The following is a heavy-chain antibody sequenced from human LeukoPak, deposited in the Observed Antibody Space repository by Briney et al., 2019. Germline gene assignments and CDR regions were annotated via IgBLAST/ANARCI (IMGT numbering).Heavy chain of an antibody. D-gene: IGHD6-19*01. CDR1: GFTFSSYS. J-gene: IGHJ4*02. CDR2: IKQDGSEK. V-gene: IGHV3-7*03. CDR3: AKTPYSGWYGRKIDY. Sequence: PGGSLRLSCAASGFTFSSYSMNWVRQAPGKGLEWVANIKQDGSEKYYVDSVKGRFTISRDNAKNSLYLQMNSLRAEDTALYYCAKTPYSGWYGRKIDYWGQGTLVTVSS.